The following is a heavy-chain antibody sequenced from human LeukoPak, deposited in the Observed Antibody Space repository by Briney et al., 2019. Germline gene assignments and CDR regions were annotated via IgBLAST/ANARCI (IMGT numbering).Heavy chain of an antibody. D-gene: IGHD3-9*01. CDR2: IKSDGSIT. CDR1: GFTFSSYW. J-gene: IGHJ4*02. V-gene: IGHV3-74*01. Sequence: GGSLRLSCAASGFTFSSYWMHWVRQAPVKGLVWVSRIKSDGSITDYADSVKGRFTISRDTAKKTLYLQMNSLRDDDTALYYCVRDNDWAFHYWGQGTLVTVSS. CDR3: VRDNDWAFHY.